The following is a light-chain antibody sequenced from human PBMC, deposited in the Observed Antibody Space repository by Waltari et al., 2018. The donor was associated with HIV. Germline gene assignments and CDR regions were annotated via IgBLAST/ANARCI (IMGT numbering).Light chain of an antibody. Sequence: ETLMTQSPAIVSASPVEGFTLSCRASETVGATIAWYKQKFGQAPRLLIFGASTRATAITDRLIGSGAGTDVTLTSNNLQSEDFAVYYCQQYNRWTWTFGQGTRVEV. J-gene: IGKJ1*01. CDR2: GAS. CDR3: QQYNRWTWT. CDR1: ETVGAT. V-gene: IGKV3-15*01.